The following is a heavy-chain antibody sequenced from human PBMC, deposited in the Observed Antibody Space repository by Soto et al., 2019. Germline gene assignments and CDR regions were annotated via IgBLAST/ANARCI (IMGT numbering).Heavy chain of an antibody. CDR2: ISGSGNRA. D-gene: IGHD3-22*01. Sequence: EVQLLESGGGLVQPGGSLGLSCAVSGFNFTLHSMTWVRQPPGKGLQWVSSISGSGNRAYYEDSVKGRFIVSRDNSKNTLYLQMNRLRADDTALYYCARQTGGYYDRSRYPFDNWGQGTLVTASS. J-gene: IGHJ4*02. V-gene: IGHV3-23*01. CDR3: ARQTGGYYDRSRYPFDN. CDR1: GFNFTLHS.